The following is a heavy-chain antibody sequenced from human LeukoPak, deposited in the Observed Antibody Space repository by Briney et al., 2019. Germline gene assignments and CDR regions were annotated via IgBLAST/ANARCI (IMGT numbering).Heavy chain of an antibody. V-gene: IGHV3-53*01. CDR2: IYSGGST. J-gene: IGHJ4*02. CDR1: GFTVSSNY. CDR3: ARDIAPDTALDY. D-gene: IGHD5-18*01. Sequence: GGSLRLSCAASGFTVSSNYMSWVRQAPGKGLEWVSVIYSGGSTYYADSVKGRFTISRDNSKNTLYLQMNSLRAEDTAVYYCARDIAPDTALDYWGQGTLVTVSS.